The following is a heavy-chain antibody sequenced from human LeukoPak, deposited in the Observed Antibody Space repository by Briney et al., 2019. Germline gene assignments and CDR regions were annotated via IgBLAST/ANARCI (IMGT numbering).Heavy chain of an antibody. J-gene: IGHJ4*02. V-gene: IGHV4-4*02. Sequence: SETLSLTCAVSGGSISNNWWSWVRQPPGKGLEWIGSIYHSGSTYYNPSLKSRVTISVDTSKNQFSLKLSSVTAADTAVYYCARSPYYDSSGYYPFDYWVQGTLVTASS. CDR1: GGSISNNW. D-gene: IGHD3-22*01. CDR2: IYHSGST. CDR3: ARSPYYDSSGYYPFDY.